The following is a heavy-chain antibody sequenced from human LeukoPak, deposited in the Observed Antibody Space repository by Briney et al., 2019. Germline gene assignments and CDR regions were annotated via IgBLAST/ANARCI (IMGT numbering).Heavy chain of an antibody. CDR1: GFTFSSYA. Sequence: GGSLRLSCAASGFTFSSYAMSWVRQAPGKGLEWVSYISSSGSTIYYADSVKGRFTISRDNAKNSLYLQMNSLRAEDTAVYYCAGQRGYSYGNYYYYMDVWGKGTTVTVSS. CDR2: ISSSGSTI. D-gene: IGHD5-18*01. J-gene: IGHJ6*03. V-gene: IGHV3-48*04. CDR3: AGQRGYSYGNYYYYMDV.